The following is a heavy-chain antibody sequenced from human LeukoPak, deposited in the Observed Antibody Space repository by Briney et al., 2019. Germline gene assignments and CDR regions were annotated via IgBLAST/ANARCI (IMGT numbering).Heavy chain of an antibody. CDR3: ARHSIYYHNSGYSDHFDY. CDR1: GGSISSYY. J-gene: IGHJ4*02. V-gene: IGHV4-59*08. D-gene: IGHD3-22*01. CDR2: IYYSGST. Sequence: PSETLSLTCTVSGGSISSYYWSWIRQPPGKGLEWTAYIYYSGSTDYNPSLKSRITISVETSKNQFSLKLTSVTAADTAVYYCARHSIYYHNSGYSDHFDYWGQGTLVTVSS.